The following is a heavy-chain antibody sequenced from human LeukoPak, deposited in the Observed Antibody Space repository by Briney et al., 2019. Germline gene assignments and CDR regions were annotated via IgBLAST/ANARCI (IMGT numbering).Heavy chain of an antibody. J-gene: IGHJ6*02. D-gene: IGHD4-11*01. Sequence: SETLSLTCTVSGASISTYSCSWIRQSPGKGLEWIGDLSYSGSTNYNPSFESRVTISVDTSKNQFSLRLSSVTAADTALYYCATHTQSLYGMDVWGQGTTVTVSS. CDR1: GASISTYS. CDR3: ATHTQSLYGMDV. CDR2: LSYSGST. V-gene: IGHV4-59*08.